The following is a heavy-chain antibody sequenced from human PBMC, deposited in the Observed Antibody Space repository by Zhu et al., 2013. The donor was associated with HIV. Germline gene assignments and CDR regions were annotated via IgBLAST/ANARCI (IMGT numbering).Heavy chain of an antibody. CDR2: ISYDGSNK. D-gene: IGHD2-21*01. J-gene: IGHJ4*02. V-gene: IGHV3-30-3*01. CDR1: GFTFSSYA. CDR3: AKDFMYCGGDCYWGEFDY. Sequence: VQLVESGGGVVQPGRSLRLSCAASGFTFSSYAMHWVRQAPGKGLEWVAVISYDGSNKYYADSVKGRFTISRDNSKNTLYLQMNSLRAEDTAVYYCAKDFMYCGGDCYWGEFDYWGQGTLVTVSS.